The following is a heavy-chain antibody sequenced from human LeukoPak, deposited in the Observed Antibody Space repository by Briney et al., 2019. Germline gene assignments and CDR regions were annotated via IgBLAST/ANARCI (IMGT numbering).Heavy chain of an antibody. CDR2: INPNSGGT. D-gene: IGHD3-10*01. V-gene: IGHV1-2*02. CDR1: GYTFTGYY. CDR3: ARPHKELWFGEFHWFDP. J-gene: IGHJ5*02. Sequence: ASVKVSCKASGYTFTGYYMHWVRQAPGQGLEWMGWINPNSGGTNYAQKFQGRVTMTRDTSISTAYMELSRLRSDDTAVYYCARPHKELWFGEFHWFDPWGQGTLVTVSS.